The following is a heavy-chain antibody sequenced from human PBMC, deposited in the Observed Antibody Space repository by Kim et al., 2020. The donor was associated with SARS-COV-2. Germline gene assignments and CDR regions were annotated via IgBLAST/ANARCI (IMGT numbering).Heavy chain of an antibody. D-gene: IGHD5-18*01. CDR3: ARRRGYSYFDY. J-gene: IGHJ4*02. CDR1: GGSISSSSYY. Sequence: SETLSLTCTVSGGSISSSSYYWGWIRQPPGKGLEWIGSIYYSGSTYYNPSLKSRVTISVDTSKNQFSLKLSSVTAADTAVYYCARRRGYSYFDYWGQGT. V-gene: IGHV4-39*01. CDR2: IYYSGST.